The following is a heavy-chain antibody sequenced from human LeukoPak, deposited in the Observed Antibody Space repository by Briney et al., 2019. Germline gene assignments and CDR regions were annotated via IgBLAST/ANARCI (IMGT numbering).Heavy chain of an antibody. CDR3: ARYSSGYQLVSIDAFDI. D-gene: IGHD3-22*01. CDR2: INTNTGNP. V-gene: IGHV7-4-1*02. Sequence: ASVKVSCKASGYTFTSYAMNWVRQAPGQGLEWMGWINTNTGNPTYAQGFTGRFVFSLDTSVSTAYLQISSLKAEDTAVYYCARYSSGYQLVSIDAFDIWGQGTMVTVSS. J-gene: IGHJ3*02. CDR1: GYTFTSYA.